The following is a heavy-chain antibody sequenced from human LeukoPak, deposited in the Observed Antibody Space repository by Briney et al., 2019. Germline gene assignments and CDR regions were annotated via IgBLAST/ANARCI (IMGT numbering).Heavy chain of an antibody. J-gene: IGHJ4*02. Sequence: GGSLRLSCAASGFTFSSYAMSWVRQAPGKGLEWVSAISGSGGSTYYADSVKGRFTISRDNAKNSLYLQMNSLRAEDTALYYCAKDKQWLVIGPTTTFDYWGQGTLVTVSS. CDR3: AKDKQWLVIGPTTTFDY. D-gene: IGHD6-19*01. CDR2: ISGSGGST. CDR1: GFTFSSYA. V-gene: IGHV3-23*01.